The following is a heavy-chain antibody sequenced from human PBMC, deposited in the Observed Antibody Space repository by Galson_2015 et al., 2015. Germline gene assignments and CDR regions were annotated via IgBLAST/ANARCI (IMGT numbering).Heavy chain of an antibody. CDR2: ISGSGAIT. CDR3: AKVKDVAVGGVNVVFFNS. J-gene: IGHJ5*02. D-gene: IGHD6-19*01. CDR1: GFTFSNYA. V-gene: IGHV3-23*01. Sequence: SLRLSCAASGFTFSNYAMSWVRQAPGKGLEWVSVISGSGAITKSADSVKGRFTISRDNSKNSVYLQMSKLRAEDTALYYCAKVKDVAVGGVNVVFFNSWGQGTLVTVSS.